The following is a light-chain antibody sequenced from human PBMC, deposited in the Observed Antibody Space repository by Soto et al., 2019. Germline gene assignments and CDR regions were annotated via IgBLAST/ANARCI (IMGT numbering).Light chain of an antibody. CDR2: DVS. Sequence: QSALTQPASVSGSPGQSITISCTGTSSDVGGYNYVSWYQQHPGKASKLMIYDVSNRRSGVSNRFSGSQSGNTASLNISGLQAEDQADYYCCSYTSSSTRVFGGGTKLTVL. CDR3: CSYTSSSTRV. V-gene: IGLV2-14*01. CDR1: SSDVGGYNY. J-gene: IGLJ3*02.